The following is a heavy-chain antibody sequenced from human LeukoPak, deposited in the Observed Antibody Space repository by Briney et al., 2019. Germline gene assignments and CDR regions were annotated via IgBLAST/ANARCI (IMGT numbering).Heavy chain of an antibody. J-gene: IGHJ4*02. CDR1: GYTFTSYD. D-gene: IGHD3-16*02. CDR2: MNPNSGNT. CDR3: AREPPYYDYVWGSYRYTRMYYFDY. V-gene: IGHV1-8*01. Sequence: ASVKVSCKASGYTFTSYDINRMRQATGQGLEWMGWMNPNSGNTGYAQKVQGRVTMTRNTSISTAYMELSSLRSEDTAVYYCAREPPYYDYVWGSYRYTRMYYFDYWGQGTLVTVSS.